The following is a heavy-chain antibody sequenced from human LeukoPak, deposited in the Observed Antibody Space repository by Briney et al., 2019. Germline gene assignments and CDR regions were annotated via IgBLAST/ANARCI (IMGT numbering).Heavy chain of an antibody. J-gene: IGHJ3*02. D-gene: IGHD2-2*01. Sequence: SETLSLTCTVSGGSISSSSYYWGWIRQPPGKGLEWIGEIYHSGSTNYNPSLKSRVTISVDKSKNQFSLKLSSVTAADTAVYYCARTGAAANAFDIWGQGTMVTVSS. CDR2: IYHSGST. V-gene: IGHV4-61*05. CDR3: ARTGAAANAFDI. CDR1: GGSISSSSYY.